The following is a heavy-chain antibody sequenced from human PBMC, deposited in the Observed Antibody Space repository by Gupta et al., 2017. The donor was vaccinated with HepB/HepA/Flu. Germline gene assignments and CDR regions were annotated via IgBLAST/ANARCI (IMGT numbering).Heavy chain of an antibody. Sequence: EIQLLESGGGLVQPGGSLRLSCQVSGFTFNGMSMSWVRQAPGKGLEWVAGIGTDLKTHYSESVRGRFTISRDNSKNTLYLQMNSLRAEDTAVYYCAKDLYFWSAMDVWGKGTTVTVSS. D-gene: IGHD3-3*01. CDR2: IGTDLKT. CDR3: AKDLYFWSAMDV. J-gene: IGHJ6*03. CDR1: GFTFNGMS. V-gene: IGHV3-23*01.